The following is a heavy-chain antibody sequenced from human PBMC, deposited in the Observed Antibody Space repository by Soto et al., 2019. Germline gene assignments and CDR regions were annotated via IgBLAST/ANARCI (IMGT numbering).Heavy chain of an antibody. J-gene: IGHJ6*02. CDR3: ARDPRXYCSSTSCYYYYYGMDV. Sequence: WGSLRLSCAASGFTFSSYSMNWVRQAPGKGLEWVSYISSSSSTIYYADSVKGRFTISRDNAKNSLYLQMNSLRDEDTAVYYCARDPRXYCSSTSCYYYYYGMDVWGQGTTVTVSS. CDR1: GFTFSSYS. D-gene: IGHD2-2*01. V-gene: IGHV3-48*02. CDR2: ISSSSSTI.